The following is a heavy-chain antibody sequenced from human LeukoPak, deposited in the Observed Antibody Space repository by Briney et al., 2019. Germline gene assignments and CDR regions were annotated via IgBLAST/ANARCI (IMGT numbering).Heavy chain of an antibody. CDR1: GFTFENYA. CDR3: ARSGAALDV. Sequence: GGSLRLSCAASGFTFENYAMTWVRQAPGKGLEWVSIISGSGDSAFSADSVKGRFTISRDNSKNTLYLQMNTLRAEDTAVYYCARSGAALDVWGQGTTVTVSS. V-gene: IGHV3-23*01. J-gene: IGHJ6*02. CDR2: ISGSGDSA. D-gene: IGHD1-26*01.